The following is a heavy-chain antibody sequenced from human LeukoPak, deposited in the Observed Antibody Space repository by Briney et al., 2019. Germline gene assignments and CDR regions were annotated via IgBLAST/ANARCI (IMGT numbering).Heavy chain of an antibody. CDR2: INWNGGST. Sequence: PGGSLRLSCAASGFTFDDYGMSWVRQAPGKGLEWVSGINWNGGSTGYADSVKGRFTISRDNAKNSLYLQMNSLRAEDTALYYCVRDAALPGTSNYDFWRGYYWHDYWGQGTLVTVSS. CDR1: GFTFDDYG. V-gene: IGHV3-20*04. D-gene: IGHD3-3*01. J-gene: IGHJ4*02. CDR3: VRDAALPGTSNYDFWRGYYWHDY.